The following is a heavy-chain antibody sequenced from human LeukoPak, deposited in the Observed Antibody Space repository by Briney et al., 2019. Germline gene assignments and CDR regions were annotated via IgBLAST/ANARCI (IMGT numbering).Heavy chain of an antibody. J-gene: IGHJ4*02. CDR1: GGSIRSSSYY. D-gene: IGHD1-26*01. CDR2: IYYSGST. V-gene: IGHV4-39*01. CDR3: ARGLKGAVDY. Sequence: KTSETLSLTCTVSGGSIRSSSYYWGWIRQPPGKGLEWIGSIYYSGSTYYNPSLKSRVTISVDTSKNQFSLKLSSVTAADTAVYYCARGLKGAVDYWGQGTLVTVSS.